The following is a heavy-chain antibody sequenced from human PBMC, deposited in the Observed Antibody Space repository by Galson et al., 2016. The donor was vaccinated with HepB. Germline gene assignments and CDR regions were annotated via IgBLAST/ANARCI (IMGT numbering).Heavy chain of an antibody. J-gene: IGHJ5*02. CDR2: TYYRSKWYN. Sequence: CAISGDSVSSDNAAWNWIRQSPSRGLEWLGRTYYRSKWYNDYAPSVKSRVTINADTSKNQFSLQLNSVTPEDTAVYYCAGTRTAEFDPWGQGTLVTVSS. CDR3: AGTRTAEFDP. CDR1: GDSVSSDNAA. D-gene: IGHD1-1*01. V-gene: IGHV6-1*01.